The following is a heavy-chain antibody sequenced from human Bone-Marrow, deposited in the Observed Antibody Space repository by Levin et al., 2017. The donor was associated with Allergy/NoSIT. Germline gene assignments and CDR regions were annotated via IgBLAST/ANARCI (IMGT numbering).Heavy chain of an antibody. Sequence: GGSLRLSCAASGFTFSSYDMHWVRQATGKGLEWVSAIGTAGDTYYPGSVKGRFTISRENAKNSLYLQMNSLRAGDTAVYYCARDHYYDRYFDLWGRGTLVTVSS. V-gene: IGHV3-13*01. J-gene: IGHJ2*01. CDR2: IGTAGDT. CDR1: GFTFSSYD. CDR3: ARDHYYDRYFDL. D-gene: IGHD3-22*01.